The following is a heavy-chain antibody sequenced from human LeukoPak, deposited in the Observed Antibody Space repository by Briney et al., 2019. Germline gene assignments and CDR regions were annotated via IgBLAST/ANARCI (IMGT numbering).Heavy chain of an antibody. CDR3: ARDRAVVTPKYHYMDV. J-gene: IGHJ6*03. D-gene: IGHD4-23*01. V-gene: IGHV1-69*05. CDR1: RGTFSSYA. Sequence: SVKVSCKASRGTFSSYAISWVRQAPGQGLEWMGGIIPIFGTANYAQKFQGRVTITTDESTSTAYMELSSLRSEDTAVYYCARDRAVVTPKYHYMDVWGKGTTVTVSS. CDR2: IIPIFGTA.